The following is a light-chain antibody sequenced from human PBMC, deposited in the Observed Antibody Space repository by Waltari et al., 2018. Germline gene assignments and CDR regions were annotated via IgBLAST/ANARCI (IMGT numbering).Light chain of an antibody. Sequence: QSALTQPAAVSGSPGQSATLSCTGASSDIGRYDIVSWYQQHPGNAPKLVLSDVSKRPSGVSDRFSGSKSGDTASLTISGLQFEDEADYYCCSYAGNYVWVFGGGTRLTVL. CDR3: CSYAGNYVWV. CDR1: SSDIGRYDI. J-gene: IGLJ3*02. CDR2: DVS. V-gene: IGLV2-23*02.